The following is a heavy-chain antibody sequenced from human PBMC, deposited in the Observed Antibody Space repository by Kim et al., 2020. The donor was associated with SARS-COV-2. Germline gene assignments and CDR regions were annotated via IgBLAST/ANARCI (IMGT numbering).Heavy chain of an antibody. D-gene: IGHD3-10*01. Sequence: GGSLRLSCTASGFTFSTSAMNWVRQAPGKGLEWVSSIRSSDYSTYYADSVKGRFTISRDNSKNTVYLQMNSLRAEDTALYYCAKAGGRPGGPYYFDYWG. CDR2: IRSSDYST. V-gene: IGHV3-23*01. CDR3: AKAGGRPGGPYYFDY. J-gene: IGHJ4*01. CDR1: GFTFSTSA.